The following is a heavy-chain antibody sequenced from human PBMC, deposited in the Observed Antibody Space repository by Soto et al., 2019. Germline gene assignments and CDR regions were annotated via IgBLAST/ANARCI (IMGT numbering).Heavy chain of an antibody. Sequence: PSETLSLTCTVSGGSISSSSYYWGWIRQPPGKGLEWIGSIYYSGSTYYNPSLKSRVTISVDTSKNQFSLKLSSVTAADTTVYYCAKIPVAAAGTVNWFDPWGQGTLVTVPS. CDR2: IYYSGST. CDR3: AKIPVAAAGTVNWFDP. J-gene: IGHJ5*02. D-gene: IGHD6-13*01. CDR1: GGSISSSSYY. V-gene: IGHV4-39*01.